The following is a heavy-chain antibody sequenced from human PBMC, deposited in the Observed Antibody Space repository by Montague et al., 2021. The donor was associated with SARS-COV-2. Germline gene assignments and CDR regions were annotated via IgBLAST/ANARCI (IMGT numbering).Heavy chain of an antibody. CDR2: ISAYNGNT. D-gene: IGHD6-19*01. J-gene: IGHJ5*02. Sequence: SVKVSCKASGYPFTSYGISWLRQAPGQGLEWMGWISAYNGNTNYAQKLQGRVTMTTDTSTSTAYMELRSLRSDDTAVYYCARDAVAGTSHWFDPWGQGTLVTVSS. CDR1: GYPFTSYG. V-gene: IGHV1-18*01. CDR3: ARDAVAGTSHWFDP.